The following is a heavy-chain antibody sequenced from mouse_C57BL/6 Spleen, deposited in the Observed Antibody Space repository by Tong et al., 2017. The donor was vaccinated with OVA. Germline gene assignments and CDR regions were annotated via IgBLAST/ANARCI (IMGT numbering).Heavy chain of an antibody. CDR1: GYTFTGYW. CDR2: FYPGSGSI. J-gene: IGHJ3*01. Sequence: VQLQESGAELVKPGASAKLSCKATGYTFTGYWIEWVKQRSGQGLEWIGWFYPGSGSIKYNEKFKDKATLTADKSSGTVYMELSRLTSEDSAVYFCARHAAHSNYVFAYWGQGTLVTVSA. V-gene: IGHV1-62-2*01. D-gene: IGHD2-5*01. CDR3: ARHAAHSNYVFAY.